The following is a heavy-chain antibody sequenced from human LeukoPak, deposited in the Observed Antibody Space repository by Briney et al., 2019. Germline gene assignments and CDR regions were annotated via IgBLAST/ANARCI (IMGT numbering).Heavy chain of an antibody. J-gene: IGHJ4*02. CDR2: ISSSSSYI. CDR3: ARGNFGLLDY. CDR1: GFTFDDYG. D-gene: IGHD3-10*01. V-gene: IGHV3-21*01. Sequence: GGSLRLSCAASGFTFDDYGMNWVRQAPGKGLEWVSSISSSSSYIYYADSVKGRFTISRDNAKNSLYLQMNSLRAEDAAVYYCARGNFGLLDYWGQGTLVTVSS.